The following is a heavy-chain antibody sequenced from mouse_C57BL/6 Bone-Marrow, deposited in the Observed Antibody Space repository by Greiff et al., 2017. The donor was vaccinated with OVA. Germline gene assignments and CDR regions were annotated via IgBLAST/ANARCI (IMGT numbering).Heavy chain of an antibody. CDR3: ASQESTINY. D-gene: IGHD2-1*01. V-gene: IGHV1-59*01. CDR1: GYTFTSYW. CDR2: IDPSDSYT. J-gene: IGHJ2*01. Sequence: QVQLQQPGAELVRPGTSVKLSCKASGYTFTSYWMHWVKQRPGQGLEWIGVIDPSDSYTNYNQKFKGKATLTVDTSSSTAYMQLSSLTSEDSAVYYCASQESTINYWGQGTTLTVSS.